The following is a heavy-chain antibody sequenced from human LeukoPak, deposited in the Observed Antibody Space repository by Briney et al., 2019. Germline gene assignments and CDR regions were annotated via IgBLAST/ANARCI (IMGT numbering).Heavy chain of an antibody. Sequence: GGSLRLSXAASGFTFSGYSMNWIRQVQGKGLEWVSSISSSSSSIYYADSVKGRFTISRDNAKNSLYLQMNSLRAEDTAVYYCARASPPAISFFDYWGQGTLVTVSS. J-gene: IGHJ4*02. CDR2: ISSSSSSI. CDR3: ARASPPAISFFDY. D-gene: IGHD3-9*01. V-gene: IGHV3-21*01. CDR1: GFTFSGYS.